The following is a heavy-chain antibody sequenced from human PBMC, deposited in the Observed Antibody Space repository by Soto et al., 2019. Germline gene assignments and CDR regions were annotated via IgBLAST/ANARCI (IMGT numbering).Heavy chain of an antibody. Sequence: QVQLQESGPGLVKPSGTLSLTCAVSSGSISTSHWWSWVRQPPGKGLEWIGEIYHRGSTNYNPSLQSRVTISVDKSKNQCSLTLTSVTAADTAVYYCARVDRTQYDAFDIWGQGTMVTVSS. V-gene: IGHV4-4*02. J-gene: IGHJ3*02. CDR2: IYHRGST. CDR1: SGSISTSHW. D-gene: IGHD2-2*01. CDR3: ARVDRTQYDAFDI.